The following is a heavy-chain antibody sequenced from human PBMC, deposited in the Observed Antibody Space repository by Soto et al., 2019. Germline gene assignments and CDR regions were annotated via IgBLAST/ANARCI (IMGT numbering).Heavy chain of an antibody. J-gene: IGHJ6*02. D-gene: IGHD6-6*01. Sequence: ASVKVSCKASGYTFTSYYMHWVRQAPGQGLEWMGIINPSGGSTSYAQKFQGRVTMTRDTSTSTVYMELSSLRSEDTAVYYCASYSSSSGDPVYYYYYGMDVWGQGATVTVSS. CDR3: ASYSSSSGDPVYYYYYGMDV. V-gene: IGHV1-46*01. CDR1: GYTFTSYY. CDR2: INPSGGST.